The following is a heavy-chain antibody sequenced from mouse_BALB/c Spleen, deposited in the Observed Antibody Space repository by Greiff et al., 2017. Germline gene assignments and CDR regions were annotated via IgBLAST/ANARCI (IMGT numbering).Heavy chain of an antibody. D-gene: IGHD2-3*01. CDR1: GFTFSSYW. CDR2: IRLKSDNYAT. Sequence: EVKVEESGGGLVQPGGSMKLSCVASGFTFSSYWMSWVRQSPEKGLEWVAEIRLKSDNYATHYAESVKGKFTISRDDSKSRLYLQMNSLRAEDTGIYYCTRVYHYYAMDYWGQGTSVTVSS. J-gene: IGHJ4*01. CDR3: TRVYHYYAMDY. V-gene: IGHV6-6*02.